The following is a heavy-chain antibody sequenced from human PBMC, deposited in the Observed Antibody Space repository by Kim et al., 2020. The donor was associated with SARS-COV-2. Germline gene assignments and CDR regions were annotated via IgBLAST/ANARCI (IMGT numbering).Heavy chain of an antibody. CDR3: AKNRGVFHVAVRLLAF. Sequence: GSLRLSCAASGFSFNNYDMHWVRQAPGKGLEWVAHVSYDGSLKYYADSLKGRFTVSKESSKNTLFLHMNSLGTEETAVYYWAKNRGVFHVAVRLLAF. J-gene: IGHJ3*01. V-gene: IGHV3-30*18. CDR2: VSYDGSLK. D-gene: IGHD6-6*01. CDR1: GFSFNNYD.